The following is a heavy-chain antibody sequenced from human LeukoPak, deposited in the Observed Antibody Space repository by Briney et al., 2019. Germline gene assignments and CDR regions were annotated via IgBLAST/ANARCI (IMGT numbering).Heavy chain of an antibody. CDR3: SRESGPFCPFGY. J-gene: IGHJ4*02. CDR2: VSLTGRT. CDR1: GGSISSTNW. Sequence: SETLSLTCGVSGGSISSTNWWSWVRQPPGQGLEWIGEVSLTGRTNYNPSLNSRVTMSLDESRNQVSLNLTSVTAADTAIYYCSRESGPFCPFGYWGQGTLVIVPS. D-gene: IGHD1-26*01. V-gene: IGHV4-4*02.